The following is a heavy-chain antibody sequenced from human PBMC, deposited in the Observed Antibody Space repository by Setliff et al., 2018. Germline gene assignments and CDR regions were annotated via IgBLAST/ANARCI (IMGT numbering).Heavy chain of an antibody. CDR3: ARDYQGGWFDP. J-gene: IGHJ5*02. V-gene: IGHV4-59*01. CDR1: GGFTSSFY. D-gene: IGHD3-16*01. Sequence: SETLSLTCTISGGFTSSFYWSWIRQAPGKGLEWIGYVDHSGSTNFSPSLKSRGTISVDTSKTQVSPTLTSVTAADTAVYYCARDYQGGWFDPWGPGTPVTVSS. CDR2: VDHSGST.